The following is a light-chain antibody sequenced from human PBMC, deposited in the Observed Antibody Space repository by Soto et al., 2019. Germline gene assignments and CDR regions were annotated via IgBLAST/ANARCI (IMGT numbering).Light chain of an antibody. CDR2: RTS. V-gene: IGKV3D-15*01. CDR3: QQRSNWPPIT. CDR1: QYINTS. J-gene: IGKJ5*01. Sequence: EIVMTQSPATLSVSPGERVTLSCRASQYINTSLAWYQHRPGQAPRLLIYRTSLRAAGIPARFSGSGSGAEFTLTISSLQSDDFAVYYCQQRSNWPPITFGQGTRLEIK.